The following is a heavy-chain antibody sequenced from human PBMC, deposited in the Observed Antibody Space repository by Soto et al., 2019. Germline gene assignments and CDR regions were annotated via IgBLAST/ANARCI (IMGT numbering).Heavy chain of an antibody. Sequence: PGGSLRLSCAASGFTFSSYVMSWFRQAPGKGLEWVSAISGSGVSTYYADSVKGRFTISRDNSKNTLYLQMNSLRAEDTAVYYCAKDYDFWSGYRYGMDVWGQGTTVTDSS. CDR3: AKDYDFWSGYRYGMDV. J-gene: IGHJ6*02. V-gene: IGHV3-23*01. D-gene: IGHD3-3*01. CDR1: GFTFSSYV. CDR2: ISGSGVST.